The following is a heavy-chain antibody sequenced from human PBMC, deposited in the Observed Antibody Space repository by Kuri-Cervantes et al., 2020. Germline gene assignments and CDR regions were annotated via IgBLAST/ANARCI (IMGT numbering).Heavy chain of an antibody. J-gene: IGHJ4*02. Sequence: SLKISCAASGFTFDDYAMHWVRQAPGKGLEWVSGISWNSGSIGYADSVKGRFTISRDNAKNSLYLQMNSLRAEGTALYYCAKGTGFVVVTAMDYWGQGTLVTVSS. CDR2: ISWNSGSI. V-gene: IGHV3-9*01. CDR3: AKGTGFVVVTAMDY. D-gene: IGHD2-21*02. CDR1: GFTFDDYA.